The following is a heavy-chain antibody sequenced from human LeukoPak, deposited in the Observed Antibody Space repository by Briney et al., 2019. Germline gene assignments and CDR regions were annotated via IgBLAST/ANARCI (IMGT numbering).Heavy chain of an antibody. D-gene: IGHD2-2*01. CDR2: IYTSGST. CDR1: GGSISSGSYY. J-gene: IGHJ4*02. V-gene: IGHV4-61*02. CDR3: AGRGYCSSTSCYDY. Sequence: SQTLSLTCTVSGGSISSGSYYWSWIRQPAGKGLEWIGRIYTSGSTNYNPSLKSRVTISVDTFKNHFSLKLSSVTAADTAVYYCAGRGYCSSTSCYDYWGQGTLVTVSS.